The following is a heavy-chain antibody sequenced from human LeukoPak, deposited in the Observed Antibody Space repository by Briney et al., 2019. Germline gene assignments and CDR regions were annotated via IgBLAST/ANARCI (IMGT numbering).Heavy chain of an antibody. J-gene: IGHJ5*02. CDR2: IGAYNGNT. D-gene: IGHD2-2*01. CDR1: GYTFTSYG. V-gene: IGHV1-18*01. CDR3: VRGGYCSSTTCLFGDNWFDP. Sequence: ASVKVSCKASGYTFTSYGINWVRQAPGQGLEWMGWIGAYNGNTNYAQKLQGRVTMTTDTSTSTAYMQLRSLRSDDTAVYYCVRGGYCSSTTCLFGDNWFDPWGQGTLVTVSS.